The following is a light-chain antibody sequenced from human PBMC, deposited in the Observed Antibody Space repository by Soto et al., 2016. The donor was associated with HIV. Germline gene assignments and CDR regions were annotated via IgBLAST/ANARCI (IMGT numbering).Light chain of an antibody. CDR2: AAS. J-gene: IGKJ1*01. Sequence: DIQMTQSPYSLSASAGDRVTITCRASQSISTYLNWYQQKPGKAPKLLIYAASSLQTGVPSRFSGSGSGTDFTLTIGSLQPEDFATYYCQQTYSTLKTFGQGTKVEIK. CDR1: QSISTY. CDR3: QQTYSTLKT. V-gene: IGKV1-39*01.